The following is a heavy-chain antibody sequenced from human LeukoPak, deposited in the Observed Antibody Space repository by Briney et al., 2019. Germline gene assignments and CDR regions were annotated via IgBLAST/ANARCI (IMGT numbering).Heavy chain of an antibody. V-gene: IGHV4-59*12. D-gene: IGHD5-18*01. CDR1: GGSISSYY. CDR3: ARVDSYGRYYYYYMDV. J-gene: IGHJ6*03. CDR2: IYYSGST. Sequence: PSETLSLTCTVSGGSISSYYWSWIRQPPGKGLEWIGYIYYSGSTYYNPSLRSRVTISVDTSKNQFSLKLSSVTAADTAVYYCARVDSYGRYYYYYMDVWGKGTTVTVSS.